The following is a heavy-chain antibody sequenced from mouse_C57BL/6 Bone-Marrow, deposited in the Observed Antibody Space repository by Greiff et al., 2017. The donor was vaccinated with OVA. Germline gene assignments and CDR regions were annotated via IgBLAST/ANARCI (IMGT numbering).Heavy chain of an antibody. CDR3: ARDYGSYGFSY. D-gene: IGHD1-1*01. CDR1: GYTFTTYW. V-gene: IGHV1-7*01. CDR2: INPGSGYT. J-gene: IGHJ3*01. Sequence: VQLKQSGAELAKPGASVRLSCKASGYTFTTYWMHWVKQRPGQGLDWIGYINPGSGYTKYNQKFKDKATLTADKSSSTAYMQLSSLTYEDSAVYFCARDYGSYGFSYWGQGTLVTVSA.